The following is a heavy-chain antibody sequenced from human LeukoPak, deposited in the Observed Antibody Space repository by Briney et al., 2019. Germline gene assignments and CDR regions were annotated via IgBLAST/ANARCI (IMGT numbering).Heavy chain of an antibody. J-gene: IGHJ6*03. CDR2: INPNSGGT. CDR3: ARDVPGYYYDSSGYQAYYYYMDV. V-gene: IGHV1-2*02. D-gene: IGHD3-22*01. Sequence: ASVKVSCKASGYTFTGYYMHWVRQAPGQGLEWMGWINPNSGGTNYAQKLQGRVTMTTDTSTSTAYMELRSLRSDDTAVYYCARDVPGYYYDSSGYQAYYYYMDVWGKGTTVTVSS. CDR1: GYTFTGYY.